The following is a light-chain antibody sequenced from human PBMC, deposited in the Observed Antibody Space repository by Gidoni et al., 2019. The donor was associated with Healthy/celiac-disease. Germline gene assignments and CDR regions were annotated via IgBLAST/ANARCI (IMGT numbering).Light chain of an antibody. CDR3: MIWHSSAWV. V-gene: IGLV5-45*02. CDR2: YKSDSDK. Sequence: QAVLTQPSSLSASPRASASLTCTLRSGINVGTYRIYWYQQKPGSPPQYLLRYKSDSDKQQGSGVPSRFSGSKDASANAGILLISGLQSEDEADYYCMIWHSSAWVFGGGTKLTV. J-gene: IGLJ3*02. CDR1: SGINVGTYR.